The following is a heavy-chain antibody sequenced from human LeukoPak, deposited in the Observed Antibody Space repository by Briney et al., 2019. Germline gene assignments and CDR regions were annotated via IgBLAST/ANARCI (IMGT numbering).Heavy chain of an antibody. CDR1: GGSISSYY. J-gene: IGHJ2*01. CDR3: ARDGDYGGNSGSWYFDL. V-gene: IGHV4-59*01. CDR2: IYYSGST. Sequence: SETLSLTCTVSGGSISSYYWSWIRQPPGKGLEWIGYIYYSGSTNYNPSLKSRVTISVDTSKNQFSLKLSSVTAADTAVYYCARDGDYGGNSGSWYFDLWGRGTLVTVSS. D-gene: IGHD4-23*01.